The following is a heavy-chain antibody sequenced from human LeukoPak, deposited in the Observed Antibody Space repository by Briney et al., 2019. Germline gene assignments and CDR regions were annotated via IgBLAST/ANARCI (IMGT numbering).Heavy chain of an antibody. J-gene: IGHJ4*02. Sequence: ASVKVSCKASGYTFTNNDINWVRQATGQGIEWMGWVSPDSGDTGYAPNFRGRVTMTTDTSINTVYMELTSLTSEDTAIYYCTRGRAAGDWGQGTLVTVSS. CDR2: VSPDSGDT. CDR1: GYTFTNND. V-gene: IGHV1-8*01. CDR3: TRGRAAGD. D-gene: IGHD6-19*01.